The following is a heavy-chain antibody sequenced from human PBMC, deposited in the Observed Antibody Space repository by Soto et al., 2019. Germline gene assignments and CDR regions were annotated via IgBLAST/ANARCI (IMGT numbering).Heavy chain of an antibody. Sequence: QVQLQESGPGLVKPSETLSLTCTVSGDSLTNYYCSWFRQPPGKGLEWIGYIMYSGYSAYNLSLKRRVTMSMDTSKTQFSLMLESVTATYTAVYYCARHGFGPLHGLVDVWGQGTTVIVSS. V-gene: IGHV4-59*08. D-gene: IGHD3-10*01. CDR3: ARHGFGPLHGLVDV. CDR1: GDSLTNYY. J-gene: IGHJ6*02. CDR2: IMYSGYS.